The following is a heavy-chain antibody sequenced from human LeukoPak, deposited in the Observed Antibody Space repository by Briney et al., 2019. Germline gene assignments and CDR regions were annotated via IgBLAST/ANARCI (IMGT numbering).Heavy chain of an antibody. CDR2: IDWDDDK. J-gene: IGHJ6*02. V-gene: IGHV2-70*11. Sequence: SGPTLANPTQTLTLTCTFSGFSLRTSGMCVSWIRQPPGKALEWHARIDWDDDKYYSTSLKTRLTISKDTSKIQVVLTMTNMDPVDTATYYCARIQRDYDFWSGNYYYYYGMDVWGQGTTVTVSS. CDR3: ARIQRDYDFWSGNYYYYYGMDV. D-gene: IGHD3-3*01. CDR1: GFSLRTSGMC.